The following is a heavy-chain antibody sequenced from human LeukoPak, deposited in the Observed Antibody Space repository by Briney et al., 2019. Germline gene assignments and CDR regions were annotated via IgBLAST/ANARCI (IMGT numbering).Heavy chain of an antibody. J-gene: IGHJ3*02. CDR1: GITFSNYD. CDR3: ARGRFGELSVATFDI. D-gene: IGHD3-10*01. V-gene: IGHV3-23*01. Sequence: GGSLRLSCAASGITFSNYDMNWVRQAPGKGLEWVSAISGSGGSTYYAVSVEGRFTISRDNSKNTLYLQMNSLRAEDTAVYYCARGRFGELSVATFDIWGQGTMVTVSS. CDR2: ISGSGGST.